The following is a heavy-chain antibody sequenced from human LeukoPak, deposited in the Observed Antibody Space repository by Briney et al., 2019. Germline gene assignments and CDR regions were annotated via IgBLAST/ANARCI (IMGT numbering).Heavy chain of an antibody. Sequence: GGSLRLSCAASGFTFSSYAMSWVRQAPGKGLEWVSAISGSGGSTYYADSVKGRFTISRDNAKNSLYLQMNSLRAEDTAVYYCARVKGSYSADYWGQGTLVTVSS. J-gene: IGHJ4*02. CDR2: ISGSGGST. V-gene: IGHV3-23*01. CDR1: GFTFSSYA. D-gene: IGHD1-26*01. CDR3: ARVKGSYSADY.